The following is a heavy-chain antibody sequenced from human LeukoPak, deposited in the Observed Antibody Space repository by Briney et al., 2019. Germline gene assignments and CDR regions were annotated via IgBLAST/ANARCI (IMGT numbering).Heavy chain of an antibody. Sequence: GGSLRLSCAASGFTFSSYWMSWVRQAPGKGLEWVANIKQDGSEKYYVDSVKGRFTISRDNAKNSLYLQINSLRAEDTAVYYCARDLVGYFDWLLSGKFDYWGQGTLVTVSS. J-gene: IGHJ4*02. V-gene: IGHV3-7*01. D-gene: IGHD3-9*01. CDR1: GFTFSSYW. CDR2: IKQDGSEK. CDR3: ARDLVGYFDWLLSGKFDY.